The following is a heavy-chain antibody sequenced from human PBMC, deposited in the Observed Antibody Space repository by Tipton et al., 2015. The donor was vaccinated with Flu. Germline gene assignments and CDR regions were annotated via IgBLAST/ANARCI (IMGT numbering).Heavy chain of an antibody. CDR1: GGSISSYY. J-gene: IGHJ5*02. D-gene: IGHD2/OR15-2a*01. CDR3: ASTIVLGSIRWFDP. CDR2: IYYSGST. V-gene: IGHV4-59*01. Sequence: TLSLTCTVSGGSISSYYWSWIRQPPGKGLEWIGYIYYSGSTNYNPSLKSRVTISVDTSKNQFSLKLSSVTAADTAVYYCASTIVLGSIRWFDPWGQGTLVTVS.